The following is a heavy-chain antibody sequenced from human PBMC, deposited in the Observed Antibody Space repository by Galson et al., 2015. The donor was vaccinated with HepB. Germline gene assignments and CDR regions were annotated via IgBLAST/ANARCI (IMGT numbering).Heavy chain of an antibody. V-gene: IGHV3-11*01. CDR1: GFTFSDYY. Sequence: SLRLSCAASGFTFSDYYMSWIRQAPGKGLEWVSYISSSGSTIYYADSVKGRFTISRDNAKSSLYLQMNSLRAEDTAVYYCARDGYCSGGSCYPPRGDWFDPWGQGTLVTVSS. D-gene: IGHD2-15*01. CDR2: ISSSGSTI. J-gene: IGHJ5*02. CDR3: ARDGYCSGGSCYPPRGDWFDP.